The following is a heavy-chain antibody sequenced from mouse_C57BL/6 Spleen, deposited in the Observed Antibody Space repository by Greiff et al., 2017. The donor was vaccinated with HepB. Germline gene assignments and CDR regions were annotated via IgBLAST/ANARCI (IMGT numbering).Heavy chain of an antibody. V-gene: IGHV1-82*01. CDR1: GYAFSSSW. D-gene: IGHD1-1*01. J-gene: IGHJ4*01. CDR3: ARGPVYYYGSMGY. CDR2: IYPGDGDT. Sequence: VQLQQSGPELVKPGASVKISCKASGYAFSSSWMNWVKQRPGKGLEWIGRIYPGDGDTNYNGKLKGKATLTADKSSSTAYMQLSSLTSEDSAVYFCARGPVYYYGSMGYWGQGTSVTVSS.